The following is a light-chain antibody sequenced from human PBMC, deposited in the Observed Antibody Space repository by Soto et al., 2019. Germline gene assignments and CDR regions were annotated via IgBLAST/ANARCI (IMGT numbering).Light chain of an antibody. CDR3: SSYTSSSTYV. V-gene: IGLV2-18*02. Sequence: QSALTQPPSVSGSPGQSVTISCTGTSSDVGSYNRVSWYQQPPGTAPKLMIFDVRNRPSGVPDRFSGSTSGNTASLTITGLQTEDEADYYCSSYTSSSTYVFGTGTKLTVL. CDR1: SSDVGSYNR. J-gene: IGLJ1*01. CDR2: DVR.